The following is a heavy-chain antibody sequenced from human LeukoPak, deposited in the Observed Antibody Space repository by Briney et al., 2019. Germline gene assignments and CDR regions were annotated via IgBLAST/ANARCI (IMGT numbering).Heavy chain of an antibody. V-gene: IGHV4-4*07. CDR1: GGSISTYY. CDR3: ARDEAVTTGNWFDP. D-gene: IGHD4-17*01. J-gene: IGHJ5*02. CDR2: IYTSGST. Sequence: SETLSLTCTVSGGSISTYYWSWIRQPAGKGLEWIGRIYTSGSTNYNPSLKSRVTMSVDTSKNQFSLKLSSVTAADTAVYYCARDEAVTTGNWFDPWGQGTLVTVSS.